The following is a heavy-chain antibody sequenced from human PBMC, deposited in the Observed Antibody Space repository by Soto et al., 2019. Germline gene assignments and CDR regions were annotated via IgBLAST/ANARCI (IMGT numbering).Heavy chain of an antibody. V-gene: IGHV4-34*01. Sequence: SETLSLTCAVYGGSFSGYYWSWIRQPPGKGLEWIGEINHSGGTNYNPSLKSRVTISVDTSKNQFSLKLSSVTAADTAVYYCARGYYYDSSGYYPDGGGAFDIWGQGTMVTVSS. CDR3: ARGYYYDSSGYYPDGGGAFDI. J-gene: IGHJ3*02. CDR1: GGSFSGYY. D-gene: IGHD3-22*01. CDR2: INHSGGT.